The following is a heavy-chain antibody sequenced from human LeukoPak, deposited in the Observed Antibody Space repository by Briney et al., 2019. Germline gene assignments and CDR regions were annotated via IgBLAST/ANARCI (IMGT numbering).Heavy chain of an antibody. D-gene: IGHD3-10*01. CDR2: IYTSGST. Sequence: SETLSLTCTVSGGSISSYYWSWIRQPAGKGLEWIGRIYTSGSTNYNPSLKSRVTMSVDTSKNQFSLKLSSVTAADTAVYYCARDEYYYGSGGPYYFDYWGQGTLVTVSS. CDR3: ARDEYYYGSGGPYYFDY. CDR1: GGSISSYY. J-gene: IGHJ4*02. V-gene: IGHV4-4*07.